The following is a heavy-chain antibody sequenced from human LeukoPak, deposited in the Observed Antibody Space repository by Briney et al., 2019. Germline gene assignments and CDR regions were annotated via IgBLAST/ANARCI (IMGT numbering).Heavy chain of an antibody. D-gene: IGHD6-13*01. CDR2: IYHSGTS. V-gene: IGHV4-38-2*02. J-gene: IGHJ6*03. CDR1: GYSISGGFY. CDR3: ARTTEAHSWRTRYYDYYMDV. Sequence: SETLSLTCTVSGYSISGGFYWDWIRQPPGKGLEWIGSIYHSGTSYYNPSLKSRVTISVDTSKNQFSLKLSSVTAVDTAVYYCARTTEAHSWRTRYYDYYMDVWGKGTTVTVSS.